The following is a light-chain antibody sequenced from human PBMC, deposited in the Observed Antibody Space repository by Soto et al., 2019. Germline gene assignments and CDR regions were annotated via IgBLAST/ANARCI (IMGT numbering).Light chain of an antibody. CDR2: WAS. CDR1: QSVLHSSNNKNY. V-gene: IGKV4-1*01. CDR3: QQYHSASRT. J-gene: IGKJ1*01. Sequence: DIVMTQSPDSLAVSLGERATINCKSSQSVLHSSNNKNYLAWYQQKAGQPPKLLIYWASTRESGVPDRFSGSGSGTDFTLTISSLQAEDVAVYYCQQYHSASRTFGQGTKVEIK.